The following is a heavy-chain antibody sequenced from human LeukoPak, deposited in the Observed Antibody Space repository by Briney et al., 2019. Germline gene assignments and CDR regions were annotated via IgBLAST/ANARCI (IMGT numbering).Heavy chain of an antibody. Sequence: PSETLSLTCTVSGGSISSYYWSWIRQPPGKGLEWIGYIYYSGSTNYNPSLKSRVTISVDTSKNQFSLKLSSVTAADTAVYYCARVGGDYDSSGYYYYFDYWGQGTLVTVSS. CDR1: GGSISSYY. V-gene: IGHV4-59*01. D-gene: IGHD3-22*01. CDR2: IYYSGST. CDR3: ARVGGDYDSSGYYYYFDY. J-gene: IGHJ4*02.